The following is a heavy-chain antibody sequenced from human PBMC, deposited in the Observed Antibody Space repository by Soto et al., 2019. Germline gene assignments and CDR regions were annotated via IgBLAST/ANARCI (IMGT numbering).Heavy chain of an antibody. CDR1: GFTFSNAW. D-gene: IGHD2-8*01. V-gene: IGHV3-15*01. CDR3: TTDPPSGDCTNGVCYTPVDY. J-gene: IGHJ4*02. Sequence: EVQLVESGGGLVKLGGSLRLSCAASGFTFSNAWMSWVRQALGKGLEWVGRIKIKTDGGTTDYAAPVKGRFTISRDDSKNTLYLQMNSLKTEDTAVYYCTTDPPSGDCTNGVCYTPVDYWGQGTLATVSS. CDR2: IKIKTDGGTT.